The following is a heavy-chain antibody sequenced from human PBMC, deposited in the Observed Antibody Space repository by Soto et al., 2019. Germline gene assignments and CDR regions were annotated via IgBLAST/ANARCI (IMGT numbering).Heavy chain of an antibody. CDR1: GGSISSYY. Sequence: SETLSLTCTVSGGSISSYYWSWIRQPPGKGLEWIGYIYYSGSTNYNPSLKSRVTISVDTSKNQFSLKLSSVTAADTAVYYCARATAMGRYYYYGMDVWGQGTTVTAP. CDR3: ARATAMGRYYYYGMDV. CDR2: IYYSGST. D-gene: IGHD5-18*01. J-gene: IGHJ6*02. V-gene: IGHV4-59*01.